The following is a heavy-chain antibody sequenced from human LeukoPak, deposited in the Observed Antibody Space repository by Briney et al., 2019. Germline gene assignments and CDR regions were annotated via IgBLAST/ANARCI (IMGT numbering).Heavy chain of an antibody. CDR2: IIPIFGTA. CDR1: GGTFISYA. CDR3: ARAYYDSSGYYPSGGFDY. Sequence: SVKVSCKACGGTFISYAISWVRRAPGQGLEWMGGIIPIFGTANYAQKFQGRVTITADKSTSTAYMELSSLRSEDTAVYYCARAYYDSSGYYPSGGFDYWGQGTLVTVSS. V-gene: IGHV1-69*06. D-gene: IGHD3-22*01. J-gene: IGHJ4*02.